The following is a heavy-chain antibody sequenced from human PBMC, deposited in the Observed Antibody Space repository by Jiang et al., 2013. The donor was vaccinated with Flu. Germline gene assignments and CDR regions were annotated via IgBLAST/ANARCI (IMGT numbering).Heavy chain of an antibody. D-gene: IGHD3-10*01. CDR1: GFTFSSYS. V-gene: IGHV3-48*01. CDR2: ISISSSTI. Sequence: QLVESGGGLVQPGGSLRLSCAASGFTFSSYSMNWVRQAPGKGLEWVSYISISSSTIYYADSVKGRITISRDNAKNSLDLQMNSLRAEDTAVYYCARGQFGSGSYYFDYWGQGTLVTVSS. CDR3: ARGQFGSGSYYFDY. J-gene: IGHJ4*02.